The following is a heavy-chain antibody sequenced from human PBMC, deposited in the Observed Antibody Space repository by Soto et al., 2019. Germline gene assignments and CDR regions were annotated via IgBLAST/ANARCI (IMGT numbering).Heavy chain of an antibody. D-gene: IGHD1-1*01. V-gene: IGHV4-59*08. J-gene: IGHJ6*02. CDR1: GGTISSWY. CDR3: ARNRNEPRMGYYYYGMDV. CDR2: IYYSGST. Sequence: PSETLSLTCTVSGGTISSWYWSWIRQPPGKGLEWIGYIYYSGSTNCNPSLKSRVTISVDTSKNQFSLKLSSVTAADTAVYYCARNRNEPRMGYYYYGMDVWGQGTKVTVS.